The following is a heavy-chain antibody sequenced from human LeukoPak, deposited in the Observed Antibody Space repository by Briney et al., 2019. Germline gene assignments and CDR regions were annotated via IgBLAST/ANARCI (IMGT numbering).Heavy chain of an antibody. CDR1: GYTFTSYS. CDR2: ISAYNGNT. Sequence: GASVKVSCKASGYTFTSYSISWVRQAPGQGLEWMGWISAYNGNTNYAQKLQGRVTMTTDTSTSTAYMELRSLRSDDTAVYYCARTLAVAGRGYFDYWGQGTLVTVSS. V-gene: IGHV1-18*01. J-gene: IGHJ4*02. CDR3: ARTLAVAGRGYFDY. D-gene: IGHD6-19*01.